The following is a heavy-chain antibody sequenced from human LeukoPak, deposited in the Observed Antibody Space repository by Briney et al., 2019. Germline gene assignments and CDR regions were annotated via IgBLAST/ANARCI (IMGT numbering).Heavy chain of an antibody. CDR2: ISYDGSNK. J-gene: IGHJ3*02. V-gene: IGHV3-30-3*01. D-gene: IGHD3-22*01. CDR1: GFTFSSYA. CDR3: ARDDKGAFDI. Sequence: GRSLRLSCAASGFTFSSYAMHWVRQAPGKGLEWVAVISYDGSNKYYADSVKGRSTISRDNSKNTLYLQMNSLRAEDTAVYYCARDDKGAFDIWGQGTMVTVSS.